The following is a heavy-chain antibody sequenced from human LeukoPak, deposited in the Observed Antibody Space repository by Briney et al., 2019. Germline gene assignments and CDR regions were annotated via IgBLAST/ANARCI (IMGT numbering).Heavy chain of an antibody. CDR2: IKQDGSEK. CDR3: AKEDALSKRGYSYGAFDY. J-gene: IGHJ4*02. Sequence: GGSLRLSCAASGFTFSSYWMQWVRQAPGKGLEWVANIKQDGSEKYYADSVKGRFIISRDNAKNALYLQMSSLRAEDTAIYYCAKEDALSKRGYSYGAFDYWGQGTLVTVSS. V-gene: IGHV3-7*03. CDR1: GFTFSSYW. D-gene: IGHD5-18*01.